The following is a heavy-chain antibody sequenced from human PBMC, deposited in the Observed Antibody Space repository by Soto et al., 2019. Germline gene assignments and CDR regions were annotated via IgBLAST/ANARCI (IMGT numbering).Heavy chain of an antibody. CDR1: GFTFSTYW. D-gene: IGHD3-22*01. CDR3: ARPRYDSTGTPFDH. J-gene: IGHJ4*02. Sequence: GGSLRLSCAASGFTFSTYWMHWVRQAPGKGLVWVSRINSDGGSTDYADSVKGRFIIPRDNAKNTLYLQMNSLRAEATAVYYCARPRYDSTGTPFDHWGLGTLVTVSS. V-gene: IGHV3-74*01. CDR2: INSDGGST.